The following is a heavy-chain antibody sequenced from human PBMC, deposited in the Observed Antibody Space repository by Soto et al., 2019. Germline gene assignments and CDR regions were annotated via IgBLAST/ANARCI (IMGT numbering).Heavy chain of an antibody. Sequence: SETLSLTCTVSGGSISSYYWSWIRRPPGKGLEWIGYIYYSGSTNYNPSLKSRVTISVDTSKNQFSLKLSSVTAADTAVYYCARLYGLDAFDIWGQGTTVTVSS. CDR1: GGSISSYY. D-gene: IGHD3-16*02. V-gene: IGHV4-59*08. J-gene: IGHJ3*02. CDR2: IYYSGST. CDR3: ARLYGLDAFDI.